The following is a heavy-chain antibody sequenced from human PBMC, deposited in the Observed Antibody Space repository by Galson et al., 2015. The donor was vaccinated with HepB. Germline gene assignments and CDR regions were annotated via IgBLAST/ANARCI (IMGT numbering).Heavy chain of an antibody. CDR3: AKAYHYDSAVYFTLGY. V-gene: IGHV3-23*01. D-gene: IGHD3-22*01. CDR1: GFTFSGYA. J-gene: IGHJ4*02. Sequence: SLRLSCAASGFTFSGYAMSWVRQAPGKGLEWVSSIGGSEFTTYYADSVRGRFTISRDNSKNTLYLQMNSLRAEDTAVYYCAKAYHYDSAVYFTLGYWGQGTLVTVSS. CDR2: IGGSEFTT.